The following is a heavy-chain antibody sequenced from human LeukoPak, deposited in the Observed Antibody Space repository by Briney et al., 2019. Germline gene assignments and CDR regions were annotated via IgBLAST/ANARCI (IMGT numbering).Heavy chain of an antibody. D-gene: IGHD6-13*01. CDR1: GLTFSSHW. CDR3: AKDSGIAANVGYSWLDP. J-gene: IGHJ5*02. Sequence: GGSLRLSCAASGLTFSSHWMHWVRQAPGKGLEWVAVTSYDGSDKYYSDSVKGRFTISRDNSKNTLYLQMSSLRQEDTGVYFCAKDSGIAANVGYSWLDPWGQGTLVTVSS. CDR2: TSYDGSDK. V-gene: IGHV3-30*18.